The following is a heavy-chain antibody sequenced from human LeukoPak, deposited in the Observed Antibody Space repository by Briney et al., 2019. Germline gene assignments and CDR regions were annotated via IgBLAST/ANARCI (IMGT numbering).Heavy chain of an antibody. Sequence: SVKVSCKASGGTFSSYAISWVRQAPGQGLEWMGGIIPIFGTANYAQKFQGRVTTTADKSTSTAYMELSSLRPEDTAVYYCAREESSLDAFDIWGQGTMVTVSS. CDR2: IIPIFGTA. V-gene: IGHV1-69*06. CDR3: AREESSLDAFDI. J-gene: IGHJ3*02. CDR1: GGTFSSYA. D-gene: IGHD6-13*01.